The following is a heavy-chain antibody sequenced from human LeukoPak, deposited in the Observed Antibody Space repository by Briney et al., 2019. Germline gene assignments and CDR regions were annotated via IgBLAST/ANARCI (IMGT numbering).Heavy chain of an antibody. Sequence: GGSLRLSCAASGFTFSGSAMSWVRQAPGKGLEWVSAISGNGAATFYADSVKGRFTISRDNSKNTLYLQMNSLRAEDTAVYYCAREWRIGLLMVYASDIDYWGQGTLVTVSS. CDR1: GFTFSGSA. CDR2: ISGNGAAT. D-gene: IGHD2-8*01. CDR3: AREWRIGLLMVYASDIDY. V-gene: IGHV3-23*01. J-gene: IGHJ4*02.